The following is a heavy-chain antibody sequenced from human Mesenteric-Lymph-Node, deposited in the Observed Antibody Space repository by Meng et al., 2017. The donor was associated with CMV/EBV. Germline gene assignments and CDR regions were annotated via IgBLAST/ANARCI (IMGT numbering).Heavy chain of an antibody. CDR3: ARGRYSWGE. Sequence: GESLRLSCAASGFTFSSYWMTWVRQAPGKGLEWVANINQDGDEKYSVDSVKGRFTISRDNAKNSLYLQMNSLRAEDTAVYYCARGRYSWGEWGQGTLVTVSS. CDR2: INQDGDEK. D-gene: IGHD3-16*01. CDR1: GFTFSSYW. J-gene: IGHJ4*02. V-gene: IGHV3-7*01.